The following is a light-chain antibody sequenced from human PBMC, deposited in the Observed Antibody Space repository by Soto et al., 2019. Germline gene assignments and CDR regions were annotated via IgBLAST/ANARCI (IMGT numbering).Light chain of an antibody. CDR2: EVS. Sequence: DVVMTQTPLSLSGAPGQPASISCKSSRSLLHITGETFLFWYLQKPGQSPQLLIYEVSTRVSGVPDRFSGSGSGTDFTLEISRVETDDVGIYYCMQSTQLPPTFGQGTRLEIK. V-gene: IGKV2D-29*02. CDR3: MQSTQLPPT. CDR1: RSLLHITGETF. J-gene: IGKJ5*01.